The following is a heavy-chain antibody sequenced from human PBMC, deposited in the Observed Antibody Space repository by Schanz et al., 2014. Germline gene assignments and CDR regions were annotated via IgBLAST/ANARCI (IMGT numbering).Heavy chain of an antibody. V-gene: IGHV1-69*02. CDR1: GYTFISYG. J-gene: IGHJ3*02. Sequence: VQLEQSGAEVKKPGSSVKVSCKASGYTFISYGIKWVRQAPGQGLEWMGRIIPIHGIVNYAQRFQDRVRTTADKSTSTAYMELSSLRYENTALYYCARGTMPGTFDIWGQGTMVTVSS. CDR3: ARGTMPGTFDI. D-gene: IGHD2-2*01. CDR2: IIPIHGIV.